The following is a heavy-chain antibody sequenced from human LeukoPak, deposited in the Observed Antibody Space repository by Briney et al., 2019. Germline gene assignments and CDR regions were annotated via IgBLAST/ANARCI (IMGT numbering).Heavy chain of an antibody. J-gene: IGHJ4*02. CDR3: ARSGIAAAGRDFDY. CDR1: GFTFSSYW. Sequence: GGSLRLSCAASGFTFSSYWMSWVRQAPGKGLEWVANIKQDGSEKYYVDSVKGRFTISRDNAKNSLYLQMNSLRAEDTAVYYCARSGIAAAGRDFDYWGQGTLVTVSS. V-gene: IGHV3-7*03. CDR2: IKQDGSEK. D-gene: IGHD6-13*01.